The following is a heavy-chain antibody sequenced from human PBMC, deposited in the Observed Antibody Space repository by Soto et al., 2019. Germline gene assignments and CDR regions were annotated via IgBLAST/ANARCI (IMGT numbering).Heavy chain of an antibody. D-gene: IGHD3-3*01. V-gene: IGHV3-43*01. J-gene: IGHJ4*02. Sequence: GGSLRLSCAASGFTFDDYTMHWVRQAPGKGLEWVSLISWDGGSTYYADSVKGRFTISRDNSKNSLYLQMNSLRTEDTALYYCANGGPTPLYYDFWSGYFQTWGQGTLVTVSS. CDR1: GFTFDDYT. CDR2: ISWDGGST. CDR3: ANGGPTPLYYDFWSGYFQT.